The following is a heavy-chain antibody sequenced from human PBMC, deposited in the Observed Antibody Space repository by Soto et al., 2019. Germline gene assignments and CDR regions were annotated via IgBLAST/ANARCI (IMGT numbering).Heavy chain of an antibody. D-gene: IGHD6-19*01. CDR2: FDPEDGEI. J-gene: IGHJ5*02. Sequence: SSEKVFCKVSGYTLTELSMHWVRRAPVKGLEWMGGFDPEDGEIIYAQKFQGRVTMTEDTSTDTAYMELSSLRSEDTAVNYCATGTIAVAGTGRWFEPWGQGTLDTVS. V-gene: IGHV1-24*01. CDR1: GYTLTELS. CDR3: ATGTIAVAGTGRWFEP.